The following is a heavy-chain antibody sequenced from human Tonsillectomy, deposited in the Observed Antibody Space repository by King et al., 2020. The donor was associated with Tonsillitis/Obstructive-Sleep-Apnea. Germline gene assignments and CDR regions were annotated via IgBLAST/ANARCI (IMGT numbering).Heavy chain of an antibody. Sequence: VQLVESGGGLVQPGGSLRLSCAASGFTFSSYWMHWVRQAPGKGLVWVSRVKSDGSTTSYADSVKGRFTISRDNAKNTLYLQMNSLRAEETAVYYCARVNPCSSTSCYNYGMDVWGQGTTVTVSS. V-gene: IGHV3-74*01. D-gene: IGHD2-2*02. CDR1: GFTFSSYW. CDR3: ARVNPCSSTSCYNYGMDV. CDR2: VKSDGSTT. J-gene: IGHJ6*02.